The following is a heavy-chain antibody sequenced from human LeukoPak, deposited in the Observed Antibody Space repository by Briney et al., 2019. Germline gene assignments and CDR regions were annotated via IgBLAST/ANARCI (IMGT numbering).Heavy chain of an antibody. J-gene: IGHJ4*02. CDR1: GASMSNYH. CDR3: ASGFGRQLAPDY. Sequence: SETLSLTCAVSGASMSNYHWSWIRQPPGKGLEWIGYIYYSGSTNYNPSLKSRVTISVDTSKNQFSLKLSSVTAADTAVYYCASGFGRQLAPDYWGQGTLVTVSS. CDR2: IYYSGST. V-gene: IGHV4-59*01. D-gene: IGHD6-6*01.